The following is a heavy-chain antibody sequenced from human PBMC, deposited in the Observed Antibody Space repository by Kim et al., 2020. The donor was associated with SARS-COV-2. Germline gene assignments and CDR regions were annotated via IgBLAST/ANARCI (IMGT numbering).Heavy chain of an antibody. CDR2: INPSGGST. D-gene: IGHD6-13*01. J-gene: IGHJ4*02. V-gene: IGHV1-46*01. CDR1: GYTFTSYY. Sequence: ASVKVSCKASGYTFTSYYMHWVRQAPGQGLEWMGIINPSGGSTSYAQKFQGRVTMTRDTSTSTVYMELSSLRSEDTAVYYCARDGYSSSWWRGTYYFDYWGQGTLVTVSS. CDR3: ARDGYSSSWWRGTYYFDY.